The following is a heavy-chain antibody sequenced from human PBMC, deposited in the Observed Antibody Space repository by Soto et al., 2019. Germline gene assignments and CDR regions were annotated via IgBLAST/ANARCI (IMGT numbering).Heavy chain of an antibody. CDR3: ARGQASWFAYMYQPLLFDY. J-gene: IGHJ4*02. V-gene: IGHV1-8*01. CDR1: GYGITSYD. CDR2: MNPNSGNT. D-gene: IGHD2-2*01. Sequence: SAKLRCKASGYGITSYDISWLRQAKRQGLEWMGWMNPNSGNTGYAQKFQGRVTMTRNTSISTAYMELSSLRSEDTAVYYCARGQASWFAYMYQPLLFDYWGQGTLVTVSS.